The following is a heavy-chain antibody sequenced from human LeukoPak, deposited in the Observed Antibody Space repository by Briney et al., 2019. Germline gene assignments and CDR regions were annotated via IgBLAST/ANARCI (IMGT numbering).Heavy chain of an antibody. CDR3: ARTSGESTAALRAPFDY. CDR1: GFTFSSCA. J-gene: IGHJ4*02. D-gene: IGHD6-6*01. Sequence: GGSLRLSCAASGFTFSSCAMSWVRQAPGKGLEWVSSISSSSGYKYYADSVKDRFTISRDNAKNSLYLQMDSLRAEDAAVYYCARTSGESTAALRAPFDYWGQGTLATVSS. V-gene: IGHV3-21*01. CDR2: ISSSSGYK.